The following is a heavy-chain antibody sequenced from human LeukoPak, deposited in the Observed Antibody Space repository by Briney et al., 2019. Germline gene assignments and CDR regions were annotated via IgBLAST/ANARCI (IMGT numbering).Heavy chain of an antibody. Sequence: GGSLRLSCAASGFIFNNYGLVWVRQAPGKGLEWVSAISNEGGGTTYADFVKGRFSVSRDNSKNTLFLQMNSLRAEDTALYYCAKGSSGYFFDLWGQGTLVTASS. V-gene: IGHV3-23*01. D-gene: IGHD3-22*01. CDR1: GFIFNNYG. CDR3: AKGSSGYFFDL. CDR2: ISNEGGGT. J-gene: IGHJ4*02.